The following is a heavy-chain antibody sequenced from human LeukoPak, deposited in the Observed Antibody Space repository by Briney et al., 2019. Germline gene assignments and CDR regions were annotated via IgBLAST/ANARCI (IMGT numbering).Heavy chain of an antibody. D-gene: IGHD4-23*01. J-gene: IGHJ4*02. CDR1: GFTFSSYW. CDR3: TRDLNDGGKSNIDY. V-gene: IGHV3-74*03. Sequence: GGPLRLSCAASGFTFSSYWMHWVRQAPGKGLVWVSRIKSDGSSIMYADSVKGRFTISRDHAKNTLYLQMNSRRAEATAVYYCTRDLNDGGKSNIDYWGQGTLVTVSS. CDR2: IKSDGSSI.